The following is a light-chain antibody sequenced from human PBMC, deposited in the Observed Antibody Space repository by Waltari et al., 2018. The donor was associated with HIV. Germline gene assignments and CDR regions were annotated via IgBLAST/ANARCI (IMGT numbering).Light chain of an antibody. Sequence: SYVLTQPPSVSVAPGQTARITCGGNNIAATKSVHWYRLNPGQAPVVVIYDDRDGPSGIPDRSAGSSSGDTATLTISRAEAGDEADYYCQVWDGRGDPVIFGGGTKLAVV. V-gene: IGLV3-21*02. CDR2: DDR. CDR1: NIAATKS. CDR3: QVWDGRGDPVI. J-gene: IGLJ2*01.